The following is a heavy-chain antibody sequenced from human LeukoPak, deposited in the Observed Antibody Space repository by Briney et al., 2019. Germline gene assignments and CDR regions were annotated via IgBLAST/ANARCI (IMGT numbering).Heavy chain of an antibody. D-gene: IGHD1-1*01. CDR3: ARDYELGTPGTAYEYFDY. CDR2: INPNSGGT. V-gene: IGHV1-2*02. CDR1: GYTFTGYY. Sequence: GASVKVSCKASGYTFTGYYMHWVRQAPGQGLEWMGWINPNSGGTNYAQKFQGRVTMTRDTSISTVYMELSRLTSDDTAVYYCARDYELGTPGTAYEYFDYWGQGTRVTVSS. J-gene: IGHJ4*02.